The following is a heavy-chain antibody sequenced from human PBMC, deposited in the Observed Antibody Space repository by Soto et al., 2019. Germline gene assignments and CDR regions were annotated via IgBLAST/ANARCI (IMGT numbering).Heavy chain of an antibody. CDR1: GGSFSGYY. CDR2: INHSGST. J-gene: IGHJ5*02. D-gene: IGHD2-8*01. V-gene: IGHV4-34*01. CDR3: ARALCTNGVCYTWATKWFDP. Sequence: SETLSLTCAVYGGSFSGYYWSWIRQPPGKGLEWIGEINHSGSTYYNPSLKSRVTISVDTSKNQFSLKLSSVTAADTAVYYCARALCTNGVCYTWATKWFDPWGQGTLVTVSS.